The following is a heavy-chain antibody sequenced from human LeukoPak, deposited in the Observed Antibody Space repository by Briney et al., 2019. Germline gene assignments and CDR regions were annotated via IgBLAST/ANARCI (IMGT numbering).Heavy chain of an antibody. V-gene: IGHV1-18*01. CDR1: GGTFSSYA. Sequence: ASVKVSCKASGGTFSSYAISWVRQAPGQGLEWMGWINPNSGGTNYAQKFQGRVTMTTDTSTSTAYMELRSLRSDDTAVYYCAREEYQLLFPGGNWFDPWGQGTLVTVSS. CDR2: INPNSGGT. CDR3: AREEYQLLFPGGNWFDP. J-gene: IGHJ5*02. D-gene: IGHD2-2*01.